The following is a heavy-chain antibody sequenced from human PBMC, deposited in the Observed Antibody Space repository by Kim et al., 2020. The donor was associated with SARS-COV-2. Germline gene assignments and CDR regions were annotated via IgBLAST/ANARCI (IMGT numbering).Heavy chain of an antibody. CDR3: ARDRDLLTIFGVVIIAKYYFDY. CDR2: INTNTGNP. V-gene: IGHV7-4-1*02. Sequence: ASVKVSCKASGYSFTSCAMNWVRQAPGQGLEWMGWINTNTGNPTYAQGFTGQFVFSLDTSVSTAYLQISSLKAEDTAVYYCARDRDLLTIFGVVIIAKYYFDYWGQGTLVTVSS. CDR1: GYSFTSCA. D-gene: IGHD3-3*01. J-gene: IGHJ4*02.